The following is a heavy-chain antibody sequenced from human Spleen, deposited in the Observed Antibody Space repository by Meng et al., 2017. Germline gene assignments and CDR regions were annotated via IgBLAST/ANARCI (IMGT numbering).Heavy chain of an antibody. V-gene: IGHV4-4*02. CDR2: IYYSGST. Sequence: SETLSLTCVVSGGSISSDNWWTWVRQPPGKGLEWIGHIYYSGSTNYNPSLKSRVTISVDTSKNQFSLKLSSVTAADTAVYYCARDEDISAAGKLFGDYWGQGTLVTVSS. CDR1: GGSISSDNW. J-gene: IGHJ4*02. CDR3: ARDEDISAAGKLFGDY. D-gene: IGHD6-25*01.